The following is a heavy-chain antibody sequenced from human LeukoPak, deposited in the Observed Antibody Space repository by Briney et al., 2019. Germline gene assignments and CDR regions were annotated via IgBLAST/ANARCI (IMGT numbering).Heavy chain of an antibody. J-gene: IGHJ4*02. D-gene: IGHD3-10*01. CDR3: AKGLWFGELYFDY. V-gene: IGHV3-23*01. Sequence: GGSLRLSCAASGFTFSSYAMSWVRQAPGKGLEWVSAISGSGGSTCYADSVKGRFTISRDNSKNTLYLQMNSLRAEDTAVYYCAKGLWFGELYFDYWGQGTLVTVSS. CDR1: GFTFSSYA. CDR2: ISGSGGST.